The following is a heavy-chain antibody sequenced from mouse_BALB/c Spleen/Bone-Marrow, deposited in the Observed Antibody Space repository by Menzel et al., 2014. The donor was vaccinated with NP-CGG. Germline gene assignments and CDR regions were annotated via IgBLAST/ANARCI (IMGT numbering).Heavy chain of an antibody. CDR3: ARGDNSNY. J-gene: IGHJ2*01. CDR2: IAPGSVST. D-gene: IGHD1-3*01. V-gene: IGHV1S41*01. Sequence: DLVRPGASAKLSCKASGYTFTSYWINWIKQRPGQGLEWIGRIAPGSVSTYYNEMFKGKATLTVDTSSSTAYIQLSSLSSEDSAVYFCARGDNSNYWGQGTTLTVSS. CDR1: GYTFTSYW.